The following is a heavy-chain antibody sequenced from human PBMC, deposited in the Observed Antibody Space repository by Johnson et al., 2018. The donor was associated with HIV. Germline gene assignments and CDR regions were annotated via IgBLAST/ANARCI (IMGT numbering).Heavy chain of an antibody. J-gene: IGHJ3*01. Sequence: GSLRLSCAASGFTFSSYGMHWVRQAPGKGLEWVAFIGFDGTKSYYADSLKGRFTISRDNSKNMLDLQMNSLRAGDAAVYYCARDYRGRTVDAFDVWGQGTLVIVSS. D-gene: IGHD3-16*02. CDR2: IGFDGTKS. V-gene: IGHV3-30*02. CDR3: ARDYRGRTVDAFDV. CDR1: GFTFSSYG.